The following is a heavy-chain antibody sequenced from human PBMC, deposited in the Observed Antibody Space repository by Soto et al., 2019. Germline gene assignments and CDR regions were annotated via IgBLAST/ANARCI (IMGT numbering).Heavy chain of an antibody. CDR2: IYPGDSDT. J-gene: IGHJ6*02. V-gene: IGHV5-51*01. D-gene: IGHD6-13*01. CDR3: ARHVVYSSSRPISYYYYYGMDV. CDR1: GYSFTSYW. Sequence: GESLKISCKGSGYSFTSYWISWVRQMPGKGLEWMGIIYPGDSDTRYSPSFQGQVTISADKSISTAYLQWSSLKASDTAMYYCARHVVYSSSRPISYYYYYGMDVWGQGTTVTVSS.